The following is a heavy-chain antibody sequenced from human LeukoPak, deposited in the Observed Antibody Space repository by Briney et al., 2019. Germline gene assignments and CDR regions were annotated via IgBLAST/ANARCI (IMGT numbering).Heavy chain of an antibody. Sequence: GGPLRLSCAASGFTFDDYGMSWVRQAPGKGLEWVPGINWNGGSTGYADSVKGRFTISRDNAKNSLYLQMNSLRAEDTALYYCARPPTIKVVGDAFDIWGQGTMVTVSS. CDR3: ARPPTIKVVGDAFDI. V-gene: IGHV3-20*04. CDR2: INWNGGST. D-gene: IGHD3-22*01. CDR1: GFTFDDYG. J-gene: IGHJ3*02.